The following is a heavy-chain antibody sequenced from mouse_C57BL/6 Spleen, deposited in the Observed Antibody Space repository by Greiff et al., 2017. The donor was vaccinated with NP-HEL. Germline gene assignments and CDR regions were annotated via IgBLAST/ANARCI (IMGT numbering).Heavy chain of an antibody. CDR3: ARSPIYYDYDKAMDY. CDR2: INPSNGGT. Sequence: QVQLKQPGTELVKPGASVKLSCKASGYTFTSYWMHWVKQRPGQGLEWIGNINPSNGGTNYNEKFKSKATLTVDKSSSTAYMQLSSLTSEDSAVYYCARSPIYYDYDKAMDYWGQGTSVTVSS. J-gene: IGHJ4*01. CDR1: GYTFTSYW. D-gene: IGHD2-4*01. V-gene: IGHV1-53*01.